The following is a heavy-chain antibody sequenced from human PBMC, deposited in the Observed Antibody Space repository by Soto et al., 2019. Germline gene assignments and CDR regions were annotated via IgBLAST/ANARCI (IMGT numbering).Heavy chain of an antibody. CDR1: GFTFSSYG. J-gene: IGHJ2*01. CDR2: IWYDGSNK. V-gene: IGHV3-33*01. D-gene: IGHD4-17*01. Sequence: QVQLVESGGGVVQPGRSLRLSCAASGFTFSSYGMHWVRQAPGKGLEWVAVIWYDGSNKYYADSVKGRFTISRDNSKNTLYLQMNSLRAEDTAVYYCARDMTTVIRPVNWYFDLWRRGTLVTVSS. CDR3: ARDMTTVIRPVNWYFDL.